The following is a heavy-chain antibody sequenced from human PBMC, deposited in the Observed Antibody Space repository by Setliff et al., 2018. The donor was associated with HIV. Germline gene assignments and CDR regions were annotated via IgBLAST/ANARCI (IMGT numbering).Heavy chain of an antibody. CDR2: IIPIFGTA. CDR3: ASLGYCSSTSCSLYYGMDV. CDR1: GGTFNNYA. J-gene: IGHJ6*02. D-gene: IGHD2-2*01. Sequence: SVKVSCKASGGTFNNYAISWVRQAPGQGLEWMGRIIPIFGTANYAQKFQGRVTITADKSTSTAYMELRSLRSDDTAVYYCASLGYCSSTSCSLYYGMDVWGQGTTVTVSS. V-gene: IGHV1-69*06.